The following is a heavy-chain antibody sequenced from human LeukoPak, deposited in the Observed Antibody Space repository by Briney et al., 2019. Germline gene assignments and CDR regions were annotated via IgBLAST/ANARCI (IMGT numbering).Heavy chain of an antibody. CDR2: IHYSGST. D-gene: IGHD6-13*01. J-gene: IGHJ6*02. CDR1: GGSISSNRYY. Sequence: SSETLSLTCTVSGGSISSNRYYWGWIRQPPGKGLEWIGNIHYSGSTYYNPSLKTRVTISEDTSKNQFSLKLTSVTAADTAVYYCARGSSASSSWYYYYYGMDVWGQGTTVTVSS. V-gene: IGHV4-39*01. CDR3: ARGSSASSSWYYYYYGMDV.